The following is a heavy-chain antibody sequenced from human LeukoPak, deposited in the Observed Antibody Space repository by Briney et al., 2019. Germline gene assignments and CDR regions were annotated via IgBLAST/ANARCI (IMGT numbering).Heavy chain of an antibody. CDR2: INPNSGGT. D-gene: IGHD2-2*01. Sequence: ASVKVSCKAPGYTFTDYYMHWVRQAPGQGLEWMGWINPNSGGTDYAQKFQGRVTMTGDTSISTAYMELSRLRSDDTAVYYCARGGFCGSTSCHLFDYWGQGTLVTVSS. V-gene: IGHV1-2*02. J-gene: IGHJ4*02. CDR1: GYTFTDYY. CDR3: ARGGFCGSTSCHLFDY.